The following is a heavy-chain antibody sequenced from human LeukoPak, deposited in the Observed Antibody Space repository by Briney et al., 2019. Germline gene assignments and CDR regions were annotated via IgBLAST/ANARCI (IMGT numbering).Heavy chain of an antibody. V-gene: IGHV3-9*01. Sequence: GGSLRLSCAASGFSFSRYNINWVRQAPGKGLEWVSGISWNSGSIGYGDSVKGRFTISRDNAKNSLYLRMNSLRAEDTALYYCAKDIISRSVAGVFDYWGQGTLVTVSS. CDR2: ISWNSGSI. D-gene: IGHD6-19*01. J-gene: IGHJ4*02. CDR1: GFSFSRYN. CDR3: AKDIISRSVAGVFDY.